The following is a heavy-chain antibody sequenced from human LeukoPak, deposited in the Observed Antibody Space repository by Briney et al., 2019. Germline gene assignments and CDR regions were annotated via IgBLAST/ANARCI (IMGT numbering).Heavy chain of an antibody. D-gene: IGHD2-15*01. CDR2: IDPSDSYT. Sequence: GESLKISCKGSGYSFTSYWISWVRQMPGKGLEWMGRIDPSDSYTNYSPSFQGHVTISADKSISTAYLQWSSLKASDTAMYYCARRKGYCSGGSCYSGWFDPWGPGTLVTVSS. CDR3: ARRKGYCSGGSCYSGWFDP. J-gene: IGHJ5*02. V-gene: IGHV5-10-1*01. CDR1: GYSFTSYW.